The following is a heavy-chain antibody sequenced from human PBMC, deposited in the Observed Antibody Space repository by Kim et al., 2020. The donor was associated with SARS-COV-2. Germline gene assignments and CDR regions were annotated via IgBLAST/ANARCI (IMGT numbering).Heavy chain of an antibody. CDR2: ISHDGSYK. J-gene: IGHJ4*02. CDR3: ARVTTVTRVFDY. D-gene: IGHD4-17*01. CDR1: GFTFSTYA. Sequence: GGSLRLSCAAFGFTFSTYAMHWVRQAPGKGLEWVAVISHDGSYKYYADSVKGRFTISRDNSMNTLYLQMNSLRAEDTAMYYCARVTTVTRVFDYWGQGTLVTVSS. V-gene: IGHV3-30*04.